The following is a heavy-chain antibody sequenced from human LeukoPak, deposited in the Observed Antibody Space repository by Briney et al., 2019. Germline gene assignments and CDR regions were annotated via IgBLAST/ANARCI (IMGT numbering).Heavy chain of an antibody. D-gene: IGHD3-16*01. CDR1: GFTVSSTY. CDR2: IYTSGST. Sequence: GGSLRLSCAASGFTVSSTYMSWVRQAPGKGLEWVSLIYTSGSTFYAGSVMGRFAISRDNSKNTLFLQMNSLRAENSGVYYCTRDRAETQSLVECDLWGQGTLVTVSS. V-gene: IGHV3-66*03. J-gene: IGHJ5*02. CDR3: TRDRAETQSLVECDL.